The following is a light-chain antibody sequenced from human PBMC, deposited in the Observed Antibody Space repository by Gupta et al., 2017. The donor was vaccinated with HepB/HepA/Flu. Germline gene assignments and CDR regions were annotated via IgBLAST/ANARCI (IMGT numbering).Light chain of an antibody. CDR2: GAS. Sequence: EIVLTQSPATLSLSPGGRATLSCRASQTISRYLAWYQQKPGQAPRLPIYGASNRATGIPARFSGSGSGAEFTLTISSLEPEDFAIYYCQQRNSWPFTFGGGTKVEIK. J-gene: IGKJ4*01. V-gene: IGKV3-11*01. CDR1: QTISRY. CDR3: QQRNSWPFT.